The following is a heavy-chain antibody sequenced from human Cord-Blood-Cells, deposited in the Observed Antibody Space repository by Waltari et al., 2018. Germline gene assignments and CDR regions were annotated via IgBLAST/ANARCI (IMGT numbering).Heavy chain of an antibody. Sequence: QVQLQQWGAGLLKPSETLSPTCAVYGGSFSDYYCSWSRQPPGKGLEWIGEINHSGRTNYNPSLKSRVTISVDTSKNQFSLKLSSVTAADTAVYYCARVGYYDSSGYHGDYWGQGTLVTVSS. CDR2: INHSGRT. V-gene: IGHV4-34*01. D-gene: IGHD3-22*01. J-gene: IGHJ4*02. CDR3: ARVGYYDSSGYHGDY. CDR1: GGSFSDYY.